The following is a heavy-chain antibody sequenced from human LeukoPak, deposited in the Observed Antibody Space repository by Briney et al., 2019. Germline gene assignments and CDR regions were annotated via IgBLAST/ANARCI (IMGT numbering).Heavy chain of an antibody. D-gene: IGHD3-10*01. CDR3: VLLFRGLPY. CDR1: GFTFSDHH. Sequence: GGSLRLSCAGSGFTFSDHHMDWVRHPPGKGLEWVGRSKNKGNSYTIDYAASVKGRFTISRDDSKNPLCLQMNSLKTEDTAVYYCVLLFRGLPYWGQGTLVTVSS. J-gene: IGHJ4*02. V-gene: IGHV3-72*01. CDR2: SKNKGNSYTI.